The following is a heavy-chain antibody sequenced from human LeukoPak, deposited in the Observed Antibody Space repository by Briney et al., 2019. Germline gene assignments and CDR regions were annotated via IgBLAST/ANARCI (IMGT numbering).Heavy chain of an antibody. V-gene: IGHV4-38-2*02. D-gene: IGHD6-19*01. Sequence: SETLSLTCTVSGYSISSGYFWGWIRQPPGKGLEWIGEINHYGSTSYNPPLKNRVTISVDTSKNQFSLKLSSVTAADTAVYYCARFFHSSGWVDAFDIWGQGTMVTVSS. CDR2: INHYGST. CDR3: ARFFHSSGWVDAFDI. J-gene: IGHJ3*02. CDR1: GYSISSGYF.